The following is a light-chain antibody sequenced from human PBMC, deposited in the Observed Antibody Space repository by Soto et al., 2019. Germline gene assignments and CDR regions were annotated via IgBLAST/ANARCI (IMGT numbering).Light chain of an antibody. CDR3: HQTHSTST. CDR2: AAS. V-gene: IGKV1-39*01. CDR1: QPISTY. J-gene: IGKJ2*01. Sequence: DIQMTQSPSSLSASVGDRVTITCRASQPISTYLNWYRQKPGKAPMLLIYAASTLQSGVPSRFSGSGSGTDFPLTISSLQADDFATYCCHQTHSTSTFGLGTKLEIK.